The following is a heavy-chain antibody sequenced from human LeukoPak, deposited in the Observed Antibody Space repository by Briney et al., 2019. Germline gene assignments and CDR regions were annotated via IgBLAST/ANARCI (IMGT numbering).Heavy chain of an antibody. Sequence: ASVKVSCKASGYTFTTSYCMEWVRQAPGRGLEWMGMINPSGGSTSYAQKFQGRVTMTRDTSTSTVYMELSSLRSEDTAVYYCARGVYIAAAQYGYWGQGTLVTVSS. CDR1: GYTFTTSYC. V-gene: IGHV1-46*01. CDR3: ARGVYIAAAQYGY. CDR2: INPSGGST. D-gene: IGHD6-13*01. J-gene: IGHJ4*02.